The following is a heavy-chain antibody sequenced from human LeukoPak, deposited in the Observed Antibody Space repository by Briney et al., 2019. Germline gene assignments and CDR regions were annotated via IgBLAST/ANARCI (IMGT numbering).Heavy chain of an antibody. CDR1: GGSISSSSYY. Sequence: SETLSLTCTVSGGSISSSSYYWGWVRQPPGTGREWIGSIYYSGSTYYNPSLKSRVTISVNTSKNQFSLKLSSVTAADTAVYYCARHRLPSSGWYLGYFDYWGQGTLVTVSS. CDR2: IYYSGST. D-gene: IGHD6-19*01. V-gene: IGHV4-39*01. CDR3: ARHRLPSSGWYLGYFDY. J-gene: IGHJ4*02.